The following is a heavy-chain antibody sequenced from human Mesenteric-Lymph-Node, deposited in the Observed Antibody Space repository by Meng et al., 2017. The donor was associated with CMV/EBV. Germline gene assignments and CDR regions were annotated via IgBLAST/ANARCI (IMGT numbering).Heavy chain of an antibody. CDR3: ARYCSSTSCYLSAFDI. CDR1: GGSFSGYY. V-gene: IGHV4-34*01. CDR2: INHSGRT. Sequence: SETLSLTCAVYGGSFSGYYWSWIRQPPGKGLEWIGEINHSGRTNYSPSLKSRVTISVDTSKNQFSLKLSSVTAADTAMYYCARYCSSTSCYLSAFDIWGQGTMVTVSS. J-gene: IGHJ3*02. D-gene: IGHD2-2*01.